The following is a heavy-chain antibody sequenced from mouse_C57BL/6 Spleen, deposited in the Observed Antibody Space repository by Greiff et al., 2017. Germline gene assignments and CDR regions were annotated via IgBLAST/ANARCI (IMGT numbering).Heavy chain of an antibody. CDR1: GYTFTSYW. J-gene: IGHJ2*01. V-gene: IGHV1-59*01. D-gene: IGHD5-1-1*01. CDR2: IDPSDSYT. CDR3: ADTLRDY. Sequence: QVQLQQPGAELVRPGTSVKLSCKASGYTFTSYWMHWVKQRPGQGLEWIGVIDPSDSYTNYNQKFKGKATLTVDTSSSTAYMQLSSLTSEDSAVYYCADTLRDYWGQGTTLTVAS.